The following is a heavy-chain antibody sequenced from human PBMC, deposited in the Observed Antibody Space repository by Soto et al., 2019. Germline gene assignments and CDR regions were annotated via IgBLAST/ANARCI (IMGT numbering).Heavy chain of an antibody. CDR2: ISWSGGST. Sequence: PGGSLRLSCAASGSTFSSYAMNWVRQAPGKGLEWVSVISWSGGSTCYADSVKGRFTISIDKAQNFLYLQMNSLRPEDTAVYYCVKDVSPGGADVWGQGTTVTVSS. J-gene: IGHJ6*02. CDR3: VKDVSPGGADV. D-gene: IGHD3-10*01. V-gene: IGHV3-23*01. CDR1: GSTFSSYA.